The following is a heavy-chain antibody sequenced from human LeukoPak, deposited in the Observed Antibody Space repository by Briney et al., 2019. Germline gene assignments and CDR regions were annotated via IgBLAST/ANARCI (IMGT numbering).Heavy chain of an antibody. CDR1: GFIFSSHV. CDR2: ISYDVSNK. D-gene: IGHD3-16*01. CDR3: ARDPLGVLSYFDY. J-gene: IGHJ4*02. V-gene: IGHV3-30-3*01. Sequence: HPGGSLRLSCTASGFIFSSHVMHWVRQAPGKGLEWVAIISYDVSNKYYADSVKGRFTISRDNSKNTLYLQMNSLRVEDTAVYYCARDPLGVLSYFDYWGQGTLVTVSS.